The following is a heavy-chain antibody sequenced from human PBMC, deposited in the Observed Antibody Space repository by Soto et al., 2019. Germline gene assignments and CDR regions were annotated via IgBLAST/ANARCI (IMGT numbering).Heavy chain of an antibody. V-gene: IGHV1-2*02. J-gene: IGHJ6*02. CDR3: ARDASGDYLYYYYYYGMDV. CDR2: INPNSGGT. CDR1: GYTFTGYY. D-gene: IGHD4-17*01. Sequence: VASVKVSCKASGYTFTGYYMHWVRQAPGQGLEWMGWINPNSGGTNYAQKFQGRVTMTRDTSISTAYMELSRLRSDDTAVYYCARDASGDYLYYYYYYGMDVWGQGTTVTVSS.